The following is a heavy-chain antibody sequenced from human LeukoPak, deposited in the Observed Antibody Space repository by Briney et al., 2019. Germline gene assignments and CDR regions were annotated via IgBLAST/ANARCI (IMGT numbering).Heavy chain of an antibody. CDR2: ITGSSHDT. D-gene: IGHD3-10*01. J-gene: IGHJ4*02. Sequence: GGSLRLSCVASGFTFDNYVMSWVRQAPGKRLEWVSAITGSSHDTYHADSVKGRFTISRDNSKNTLYLQMNSLRAEDMALYYCAKGSRDSRPYYFDFWGQGTLVTVSS. CDR1: GFTFDNYV. CDR3: AKGSRDSRPYYFDF. V-gene: IGHV3-23*01.